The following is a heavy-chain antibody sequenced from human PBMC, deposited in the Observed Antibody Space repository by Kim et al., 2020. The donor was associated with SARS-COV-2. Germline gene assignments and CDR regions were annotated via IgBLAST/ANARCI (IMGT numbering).Heavy chain of an antibody. D-gene: IGHD3-22*01. CDR2: ISYDGSNK. CDR3: ARVGSDYYDSSAFDI. CDR1: GFTFSSYA. J-gene: IGHJ3*02. Sequence: GGSLRLSCAASGFTFSSYAMHWVRQAPGKGLEWVAVISYDGSNKYYADSVKGRFTISRDNSKNTLYLQMNSLRAEDTAVYYCARVGSDYYDSSAFDIWGQGTMVTVSS. V-gene: IGHV3-30-3*01.